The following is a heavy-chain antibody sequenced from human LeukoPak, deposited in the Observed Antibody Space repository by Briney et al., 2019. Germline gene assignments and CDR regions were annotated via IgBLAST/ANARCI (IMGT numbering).Heavy chain of an antibody. D-gene: IGHD5-12*01. V-gene: IGHV3-23*01. CDR3: AKDGTYSGYEYFDY. CDR2: ISGSGGST. J-gene: IGHJ4*02. Sequence: GGSLRLSCAASGFTFSSYAMSWVRQAPGKGLEWVSAISGSGGSTYYADSVKGRFTISRDNSKNSLYLQMNSLRAEDTALYYCAKDGTYSGYEYFDYWGQGTLVTVSS. CDR1: GFTFSSYA.